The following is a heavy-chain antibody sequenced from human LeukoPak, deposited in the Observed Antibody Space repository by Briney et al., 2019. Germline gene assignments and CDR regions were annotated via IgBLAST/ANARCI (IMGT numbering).Heavy chain of an antibody. CDR2: VGESGGST. CDR3: ASIRLGELSLDY. J-gene: IGHJ4*02. CDR1: GFTFSNFA. V-gene: IGHV3-23*01. Sequence: GGSLRLSCAASGFTFSNFAMNWVRQAPGKGLEWVSGVGESGGSTYYADFVKGRFTISRDNSKNTLYLQMNSLRAEDTAVYYCASIRLGELSLDYWGQGTLVTVSS. D-gene: IGHD3-16*02.